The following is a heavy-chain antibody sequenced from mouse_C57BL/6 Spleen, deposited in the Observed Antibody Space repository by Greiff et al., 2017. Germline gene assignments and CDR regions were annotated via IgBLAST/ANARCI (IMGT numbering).Heavy chain of an antibody. CDR1: GYTFTDYY. Sequence: EVKLQESGPVLVKPGASVKMSCKASGYTFTDYYMNWVKQSHGKSLEWIGVINPYNGGTSYNQKFKGKATFTVDKSSSTAYMELNSLTSEDSAVYYCARSTVVATGDAMDYWGQGTSVTVSS. D-gene: IGHD1-1*01. J-gene: IGHJ4*01. CDR3: ARSTVVATGDAMDY. CDR2: INPYNGGT. V-gene: IGHV1-19*01.